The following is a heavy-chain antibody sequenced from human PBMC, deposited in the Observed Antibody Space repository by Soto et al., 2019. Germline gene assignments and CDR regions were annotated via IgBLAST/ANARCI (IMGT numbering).Heavy chain of an antibody. D-gene: IGHD6-13*01. J-gene: IGHJ3*02. CDR3: ASNYEQLGFDI. CDR2: IYYSGST. V-gene: IGHV4-31*03. CDR1: GGSISSGGYY. Sequence: QVQLQESGPGLVKPSQTLSLTCTVSGGSISSGGYYWSWIRQHPGKGLEWIGYIYYSGSTYYNPSLKCRVTLSVDTFKNQFALKLSSVTAADRAVYYCASNYEQLGFDIWGQGTMVTVSS.